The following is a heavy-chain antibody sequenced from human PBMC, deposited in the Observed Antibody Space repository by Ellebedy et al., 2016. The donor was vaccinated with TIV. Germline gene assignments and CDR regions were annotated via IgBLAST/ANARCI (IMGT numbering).Heavy chain of an antibody. V-gene: IGHV3-23*01. J-gene: IGHJ4*02. CDR2: IYGTGDTT. CDR3: TKGLRWHCFDS. D-gene: IGHD5-24*01. Sequence: GESLNISCVASGLPFQNSAMSWVRQAPGKGLEWISGIYGTGDTTFYSESVKGRFNVSRDNSPNTLFLQMNSLRADDTAVYYCTKGLRWHCFDSWGQGTLVAVSS. CDR1: GLPFQNSA.